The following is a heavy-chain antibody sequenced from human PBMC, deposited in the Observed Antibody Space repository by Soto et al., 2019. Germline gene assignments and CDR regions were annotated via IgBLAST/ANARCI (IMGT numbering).Heavy chain of an antibody. J-gene: IGHJ6*02. V-gene: IGHV4-31*11. D-gene: IGHD4-4*01. CDR1: GGSISSGGYY. Sequence: SETLSLTCAVSGGSISSGGYYWSWIRQHPGKGLEWIGYIYYSGSTYYNPSLKSRVTISVDTSKNQFSLKLSSVTAADTAVYYCARVIVTTPLLHYGMDVWGQGTTVTVSS. CDR3: ARVIVTTPLLHYGMDV. CDR2: IYYSGST.